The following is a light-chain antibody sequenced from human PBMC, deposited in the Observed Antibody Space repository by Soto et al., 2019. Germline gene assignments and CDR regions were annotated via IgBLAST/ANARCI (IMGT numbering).Light chain of an antibody. Sequence: DIQMTQSPSTLSAFVGDRVTITFRSSHSISSWLARYQQKPGKAPKLRTYRASSLESGAPLRFRGSGSGTEFTLTISSVQPDDFATHYWQQSNSYSSWTVGKRTKVESK. J-gene: IGKJ1*01. CDR3: QQSNSYSSWT. V-gene: IGKV1-5*03. CDR1: HSISSW. CDR2: RAS.